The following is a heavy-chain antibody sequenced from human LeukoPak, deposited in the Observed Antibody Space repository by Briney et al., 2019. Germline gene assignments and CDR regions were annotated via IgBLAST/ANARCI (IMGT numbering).Heavy chain of an antibody. D-gene: IGHD4-17*01. Sequence: PGGSLRLSCAASGFTFSSYAMHWVRQAPGKGLEWVAVISYDGSNKYYADSVKGRFTISRDNSKNTLYLQMNSLRAEDTAVYYCARKGYGDYEIDYWGQGTLVTVSS. J-gene: IGHJ4*02. CDR3: ARKGYGDYEIDY. V-gene: IGHV3-30*04. CDR2: ISYDGSNK. CDR1: GFTFSSYA.